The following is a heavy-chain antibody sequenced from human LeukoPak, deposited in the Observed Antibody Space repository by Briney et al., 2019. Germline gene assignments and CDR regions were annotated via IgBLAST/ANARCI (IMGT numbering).Heavy chain of an antibody. CDR2: INHSGST. Sequence: SETLSLTCAVYGGSFSGYYWSWIRQPPGKGLKWIGEINHSGSTNYNPSLKSRVTISVDTSKNQFSLKLSSVTAADTAVYYCARDRYCSGGSCTHDAFDIWGQGTMVTVSS. CDR3: ARDRYCSGGSCTHDAFDI. CDR1: GGSFSGYY. J-gene: IGHJ3*02. V-gene: IGHV4-34*01. D-gene: IGHD2-15*01.